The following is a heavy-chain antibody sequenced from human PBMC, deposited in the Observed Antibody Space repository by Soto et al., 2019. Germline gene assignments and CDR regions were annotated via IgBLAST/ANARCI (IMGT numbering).Heavy chain of an antibody. CDR1: GFTFSSYA. CDR3: VNWWIAVAGTGPARGLMD. Sequence: GGSLRLSCAASGFTFSSYAMHWVRQAPGKGLEYVSAISSNGGSTYYADSVKGRFTISRDNSKNTLYLQMSSLRAEDTAVYYCVNWWIAVAGTGPARGLMDWGQGTLVTVSS. V-gene: IGHV3-64D*08. D-gene: IGHD6-19*01. CDR2: ISSNGGST. J-gene: IGHJ4*02.